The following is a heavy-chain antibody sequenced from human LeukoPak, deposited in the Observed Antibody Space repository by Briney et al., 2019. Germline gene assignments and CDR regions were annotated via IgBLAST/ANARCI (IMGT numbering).Heavy chain of an antibody. V-gene: IGHV3-23*01. J-gene: IGHJ4*02. D-gene: IGHD3-9*01. CDR3: VKEINYDILSFSFFEY. CDR1: GFIFSNYA. Sequence: PGGTLRLSCAASGFIFSNYAMTWVRQAPGKGLEWVSTISGSDGATYYADSVKGRFTISRDNSKNTLYLQMNSLRAEDTAVYYCVKEINYDILSFSFFEYWGQGTLVTVSS. CDR2: ISGSDGAT.